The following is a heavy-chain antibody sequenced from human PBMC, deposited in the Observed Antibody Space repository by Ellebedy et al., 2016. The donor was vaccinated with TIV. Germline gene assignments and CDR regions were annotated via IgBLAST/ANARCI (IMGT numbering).Heavy chain of an antibody. CDR2: IRSTGSDK. J-gene: IGHJ5*02. Sequence: GESLKISCAASGFTFSDYYMNWVRQSPGKGLEWVSSIRSTGSDKYYEESVKGRFTISRDNAKNSLYLQMNSLRAEDTAVYYCARGLREWDLKSGIVPGNWFDPWGQGTLVTVSS. D-gene: IGHD1-26*01. CDR3: ARGLREWDLKSGIVPGNWFDP. V-gene: IGHV3-69-1*01. CDR1: GFTFSDYY.